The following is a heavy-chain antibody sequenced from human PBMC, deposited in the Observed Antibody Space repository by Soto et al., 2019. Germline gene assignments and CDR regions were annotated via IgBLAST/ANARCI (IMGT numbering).Heavy chain of an antibody. Sequence: QGQLVESGGGVVQPGRSLRLSCAASGFTFSNYAIHWVRQAPGKGLEWVAVISYDGSNKYYTDSVKVRFIISRDNSEHTLYLQMSSLRAEDTAVYYCARDYSYQRSMDVCGQGTTVTVSS. D-gene: IGHD2-15*01. CDR1: GFTFSNYA. CDR2: ISYDGSNK. V-gene: IGHV3-30-3*01. J-gene: IGHJ6*02. CDR3: ARDYSYQRSMDV.